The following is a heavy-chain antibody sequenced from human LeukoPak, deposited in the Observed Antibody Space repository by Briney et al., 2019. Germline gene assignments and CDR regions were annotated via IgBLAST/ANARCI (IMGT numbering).Heavy chain of an antibody. J-gene: IGHJ4*02. CDR1: GFTFSSYE. CDR3: ARDHDSSSCPYFDY. V-gene: IGHV3-48*01. CDR2: ISSSSSTI. D-gene: IGHD6-13*01. Sequence: GGSLRLSCAASGFTFSSYEMNWVRQAPGKGLEWVSYISSSSSTIYYADSVKGRFTISRDNAKNSLYLQMNSLRAEDTAVYYCARDHDSSSCPYFDYWGQGTLVTVSS.